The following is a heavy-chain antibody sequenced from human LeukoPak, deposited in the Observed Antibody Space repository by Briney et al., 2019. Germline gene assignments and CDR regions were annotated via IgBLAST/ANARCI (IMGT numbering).Heavy chain of an antibody. CDR2: INSDGSST. CDR1: GFTFSSYW. Sequence: GGSLRLSCAASGFTFSSYWMHWVRQAPGERRVWVSRINSDGSSTSYADSVKGRFTISRDNAENTLYLQRNSLRAEDTAVYYCARDYYRDYFDYWGQGTLVTVSS. D-gene: IGHD3-10*01. J-gene: IGHJ4*02. V-gene: IGHV3-74*01. CDR3: ARDYYRDYFDY.